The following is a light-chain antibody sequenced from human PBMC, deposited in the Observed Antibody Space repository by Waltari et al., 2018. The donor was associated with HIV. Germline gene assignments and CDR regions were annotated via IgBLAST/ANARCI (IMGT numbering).Light chain of an antibody. J-gene: IGLJ2*01. V-gene: IGLV1-44*01. CDR2: STN. CDR1: SSNIGSNS. Sequence: QSVLTQPPSASGTPGQRVTISCSGGSSNIGSNSVHWYQQLPGTAPRLRLYSTNQRPSRVPDRFSGSKSGTSASLAISGLQSEDEADYYCATWDDTLNGVIFGGGTKLTVL. CDR3: ATWDDTLNGVI.